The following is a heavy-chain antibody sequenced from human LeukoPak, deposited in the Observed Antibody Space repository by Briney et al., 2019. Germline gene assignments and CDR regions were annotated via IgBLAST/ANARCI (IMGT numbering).Heavy chain of an antibody. J-gene: IGHJ6*03. CDR3: ARSGGPGSYPLRNYYMDV. CDR2: ISSNGGST. D-gene: IGHD3-10*01. V-gene: IGHV3-64*01. Sequence: GGSLRLSCAASGFTFSSYAMHWVRQAPGKGLEYVSAISSNGGSTYYANSVKGRFTISRDNSKSTLYLQMGSLRAEDMAVYYCARSGGPGSYPLRNYYMDVWGKGTTVTVSS. CDR1: GFTFSSYA.